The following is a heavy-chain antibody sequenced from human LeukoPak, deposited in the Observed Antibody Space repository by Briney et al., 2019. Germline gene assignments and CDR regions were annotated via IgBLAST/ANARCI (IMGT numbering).Heavy chain of an antibody. CDR1: GFTFSSYA. D-gene: IGHD6-13*01. CDR3: APDLRGSAWSLDD. J-gene: IGHJ4*02. V-gene: IGHV3-23*01. CDR2: ISGSGGGT. Sequence: GGSLRLSCAASGFTFSSYAMSWVRQAPGRGLEWVSLISGSGGGTYFADSVKGRFTISRDNSKNTLYLQMDGLRAEDTAKYYCAPDLRGSAWSLDDWGQGTLVTVSS.